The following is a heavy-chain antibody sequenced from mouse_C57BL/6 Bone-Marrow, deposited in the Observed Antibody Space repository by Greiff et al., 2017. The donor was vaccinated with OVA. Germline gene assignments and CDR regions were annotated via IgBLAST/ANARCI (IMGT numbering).Heavy chain of an antibody. D-gene: IGHD2-10*02. CDR1: GFSFNTYA. V-gene: IGHV10-1*01. CDR3: VSRYGKGYFDV. Sequence: DAGGGLVQPKGSLKLSCAASGFSFNTYAMNWVRQAPGKGLEWVARIRSKSNNYATYYADSVKDRFTISRDDSESMLYLQMNNLKTEDTAMYYCVSRYGKGYFDVWGTGTTVTVSS. J-gene: IGHJ1*03. CDR2: IRSKSNNYAT.